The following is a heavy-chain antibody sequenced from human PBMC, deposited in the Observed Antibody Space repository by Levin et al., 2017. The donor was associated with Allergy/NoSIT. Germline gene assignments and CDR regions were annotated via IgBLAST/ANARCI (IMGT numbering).Heavy chain of an antibody. CDR3: ARDRTYNWNSGGMDG. Sequence: GGSLRLSCAASGFTFSSYSMNWVRQAPGKGLEWVSSISSSSSYIYYADSVKGRFTISRDNAKNSLYLQMNSLRAEDTAVYYCARDRTYNWNSGGMDGWGQGTTVTVSS. CDR1: GFTFSSYS. V-gene: IGHV3-21*01. J-gene: IGHJ6*02. D-gene: IGHD1-7*01. CDR2: ISSSSSYI.